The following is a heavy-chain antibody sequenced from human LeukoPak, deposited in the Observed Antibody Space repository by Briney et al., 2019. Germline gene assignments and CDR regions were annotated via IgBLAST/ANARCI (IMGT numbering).Heavy chain of an antibody. J-gene: IGHJ6*02. V-gene: IGHV4-34*01. Sequence: SETLSLTCAVYGGSFSGHYWSWIRQPPGKGPEWIGEINHSGSTNYTPSLKSRVTISLDTSKNQFSLKLSSVTAADTAVYYCARESRYYYYGSGNYYYGMDVWGQGITVTVSS. CDR2: INHSGST. CDR1: GGSFSGHY. D-gene: IGHD3-10*01. CDR3: ARESRYYYYGSGNYYYGMDV.